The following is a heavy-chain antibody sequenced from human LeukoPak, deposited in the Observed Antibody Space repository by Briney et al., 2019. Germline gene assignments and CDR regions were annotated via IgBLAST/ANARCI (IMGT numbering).Heavy chain of an antibody. D-gene: IGHD3-22*01. CDR1: GYTFSSYS. CDR3: ASARGDSSGYYGGSFDY. CDR2: ISSSSYI. J-gene: IGHJ4*02. Sequence: GGSLRLSWAASGYTFSSYSMNWVRQAPGKGLEWVSSISSSSYIYYADSVKGRFTISRDNAKNSLYLQMNSLRAEDTAVYYCASARGDSSGYYGGSFDYWGQGTLVTVSS. V-gene: IGHV3-21*01.